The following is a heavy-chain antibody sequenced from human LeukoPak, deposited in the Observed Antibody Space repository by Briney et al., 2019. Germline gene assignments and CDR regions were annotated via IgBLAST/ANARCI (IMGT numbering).Heavy chain of an antibody. CDR1: GNSISSGDNY. CDR3: AKPYLAVAGTLAFDI. J-gene: IGHJ3*02. V-gene: IGHV4-61*02. Sequence: SETLSLTCTVSGNSISSGDNYWSWIRQPAGKGLEWIGRIYTSGSTNYNPSLKSRVTISGDTSKNQFSLRLSSVTAADTAVYYCAKPYLAVAGTLAFDIWGQGTMVTVSS. CDR2: IYTSGST. D-gene: IGHD6-19*01.